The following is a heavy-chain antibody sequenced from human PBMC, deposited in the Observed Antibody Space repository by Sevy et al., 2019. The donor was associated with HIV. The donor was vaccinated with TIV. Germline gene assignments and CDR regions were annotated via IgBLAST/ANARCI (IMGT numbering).Heavy chain of an antibody. CDR3: ARGLPSYSSGWYDFDY. Sequence: GGSLRLSCAASGFTFSSYAMHWVRQAPGKGLEWVAVISYDGSNKYYADSVKGRFTISRDNSKNTLYLRMNSLRAEDTAVYYCARGLPSYSSGWYDFDYWGQGTLVTVSS. J-gene: IGHJ4*02. V-gene: IGHV3-30*04. D-gene: IGHD6-19*01. CDR1: GFTFSSYA. CDR2: ISYDGSNK.